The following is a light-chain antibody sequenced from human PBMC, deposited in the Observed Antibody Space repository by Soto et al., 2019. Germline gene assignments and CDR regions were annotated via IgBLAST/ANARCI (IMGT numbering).Light chain of an antibody. CDR2: STN. J-gene: IGLJ2*01. CDR3: LLYYGGVHSVV. Sequence: QTVVTQEPSLTVSPGGTVTLTCASSTGAVTSGYYPNWFQQKPGQAPRALIYSTNNKYSWTPARFSGSLLGGKAALTLSGVQPEDEAEYYCLLYYGGVHSVVFCGGTKVTVL. V-gene: IGLV7-43*01. CDR1: TGAVTSGYY.